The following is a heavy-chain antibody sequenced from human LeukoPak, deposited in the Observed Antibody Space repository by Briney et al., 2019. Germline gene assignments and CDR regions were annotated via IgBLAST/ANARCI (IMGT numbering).Heavy chain of an antibody. V-gene: IGHV4-34*01. Sequence: SETLSLTCAVYGGSFSGYYWSWIRQPPGKGLEWIGGINHSGSTNYNPSLKSRVTISVDTSKNQFSLKLMSVTAADAAVYYCARVPAATYWYFDLWGRGTLVTVSS. J-gene: IGHJ2*01. D-gene: IGHD2-2*01. CDR2: INHSGST. CDR3: ARVPAATYWYFDL. CDR1: GGSFSGYY.